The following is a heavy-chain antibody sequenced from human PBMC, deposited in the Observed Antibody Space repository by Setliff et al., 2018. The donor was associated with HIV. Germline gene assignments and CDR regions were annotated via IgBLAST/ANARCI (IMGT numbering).Heavy chain of an antibody. D-gene: IGHD3-10*01. CDR3: ATSPAGEILGSRPFYFDY. CDR2: IYYSGST. CDR1: GDSINSGNYY. Sequence: TSETLSLTCTVSGDSINSGNYYWSWIRQHPGKGLEWIGYIYYSGSTYYSPSLKSRVIISEDTSKNQFSLKMRSVTAADTAVYYCATSPAGEILGSRPFYFDYWGQGTLVTVSS. J-gene: IGHJ4*02. V-gene: IGHV4-31*03.